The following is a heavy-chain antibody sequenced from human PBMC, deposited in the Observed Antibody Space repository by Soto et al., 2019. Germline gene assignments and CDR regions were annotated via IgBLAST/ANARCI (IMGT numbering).Heavy chain of an antibody. CDR3: AKDGSIAAAGPDAFDL. V-gene: IGHV3-23*01. Sequence: VQLLESGGGLVQPGGSLRLSCAASGFTFSSYAMSWVRQAPGKGLEWVSAISGSGGSTYYADSVKCRFTISRDNSKTTRYLQMNSLRAEDTAVYYCAKDGSIAAAGPDAFDLWGQGTMVTVSS. CDR1: GFTFSSYA. D-gene: IGHD6-13*01. J-gene: IGHJ3*01. CDR2: ISGSGGST.